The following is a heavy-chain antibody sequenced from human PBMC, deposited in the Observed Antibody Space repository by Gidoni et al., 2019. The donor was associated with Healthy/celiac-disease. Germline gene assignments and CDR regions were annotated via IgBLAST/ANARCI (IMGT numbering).Heavy chain of an antibody. CDR2: IYPCDSDT. D-gene: IGHD2-2*01. J-gene: IGHJ4*02. Sequence: EVQLVQSGAEVKTPGESRKISCKGSGSSFTSYQIGWVRQMPGKGLELMGIIYPCDSDTIYSPSFQGQVTISADKSISTAYLQWSSLKASDTAMYYCARRAFDRYCSSTSCLYVDYWGQGTLVTVSS. V-gene: IGHV5-51*03. CDR1: GSSFTSYQ. CDR3: ARRAFDRYCSSTSCLYVDY.